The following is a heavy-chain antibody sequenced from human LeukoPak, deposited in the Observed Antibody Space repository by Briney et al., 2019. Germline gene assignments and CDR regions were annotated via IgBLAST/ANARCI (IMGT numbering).Heavy chain of an antibody. V-gene: IGHV4-4*07. CDR1: GGSISSYY. Sequence: SETLSLTCTVSGGSISSYYWSWIRQPAGKGLEWIGRIYTSGSTNYNPSLKSRVTMSVDTSKNQLSLKLSSVTAADTAVYYCARTNGVYCSGGSCPNWFDPWGQGTLVTVSS. CDR2: IYTSGST. J-gene: IGHJ5*02. D-gene: IGHD2-15*01. CDR3: ARTNGVYCSGGSCPNWFDP.